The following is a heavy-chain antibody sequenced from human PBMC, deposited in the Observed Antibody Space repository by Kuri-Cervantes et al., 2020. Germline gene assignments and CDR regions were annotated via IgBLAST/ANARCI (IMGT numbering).Heavy chain of an antibody. Sequence: SLKISCAASGFTFSSYAMSWVRQAPGKGLEWVAVISYDGSNKYYADSVKGRFTISRDNSKNTLYLQMNSLRAEDTAVYYCARGVGYSNSGRFDPWGQGTLVTVSS. V-gene: IGHV3-30-3*01. J-gene: IGHJ5*02. CDR2: ISYDGSNK. CDR3: ARGVGYSNSGRFDP. D-gene: IGHD4-11*01. CDR1: GFTFSSYA.